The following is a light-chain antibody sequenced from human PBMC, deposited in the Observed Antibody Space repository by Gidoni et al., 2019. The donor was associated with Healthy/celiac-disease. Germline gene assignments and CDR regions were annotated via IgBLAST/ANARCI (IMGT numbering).Light chain of an antibody. CDR1: QSVSSK. CDR2: GAS. CDR3: QQYNNWPRT. Sequence: EIVMTKSPATLSVSPGERATLSCRASQSVSSKLAWYQQKPGQAPRLLIYGASTRATGIPARFSGSGSGTEFTLTISSLQSEDFAVYYCQQYNNWPRTFGQGTKLEIK. J-gene: IGKJ2*02. V-gene: IGKV3-15*01.